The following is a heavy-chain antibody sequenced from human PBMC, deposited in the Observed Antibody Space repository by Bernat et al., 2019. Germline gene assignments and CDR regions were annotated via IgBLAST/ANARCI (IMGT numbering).Heavy chain of an antibody. J-gene: IGHJ5*02. CDR3: AREGSGPNWFDP. D-gene: IGHD3-3*01. CDR2: IIPVLGIA. V-gene: IGHV1-69*04. CDR1: GGAFSGYT. Sequence: GAGGKRPGGSGGGSGRASGGAFSGYTISGVRRAPGQGLEGMGGIIPVLGIANYAQKFQGRVTLTADKSTGTAYMELSSLRSEGTAVYYWAREGSGPNWFDPWGQGTLVTVSP.